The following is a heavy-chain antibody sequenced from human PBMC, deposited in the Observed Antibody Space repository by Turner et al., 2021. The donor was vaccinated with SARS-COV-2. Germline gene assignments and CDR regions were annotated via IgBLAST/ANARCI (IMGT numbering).Heavy chain of an antibody. V-gene: IGHV3-23*01. Sequence: EVQLLESGGVLVQPGGSLRLSCAASGFTFSSYAMSWVRQAPGKGLERVSVSSGSGGSTYYADSVKGRFTISRDNTKNTLYLQMNSLRAEDTAVYYCAKADRVMIVVVITLFDYWGQGTLVTVSS. CDR3: AKADRVMIVVVITLFDY. J-gene: IGHJ4*02. CDR2: SSGSGGST. CDR1: GFTFSSYA. D-gene: IGHD3-22*01.